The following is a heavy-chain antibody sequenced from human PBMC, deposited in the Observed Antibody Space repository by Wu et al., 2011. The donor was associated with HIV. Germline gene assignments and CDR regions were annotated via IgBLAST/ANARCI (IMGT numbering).Heavy chain of an antibody. CDR1: GGTFSSYA. D-gene: IGHD1-1*01. Sequence: SGSSVKVSCKASGGTFSSYAISWVRQAPGQGLEWMGRIIPISGTVNMAQKFQGRVTMTADRPSSTAYMELTSLTSEDAAMYFCVRDYKGWNDRAPKFDRWGQGTLVTVSS. CDR2: IIPISGTV. CDR3: VRDYKGWNDRAPKFDR. J-gene: IGHJ5*02. V-gene: IGHV1-69*06.